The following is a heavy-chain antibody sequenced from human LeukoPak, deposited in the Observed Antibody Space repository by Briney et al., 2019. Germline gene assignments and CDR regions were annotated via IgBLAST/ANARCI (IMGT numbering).Heavy chain of an antibody. CDR2: INSDGSST. V-gene: IGHV3-74*01. CDR1: GFTFSSYW. D-gene: IGHD3-16*01. Sequence: GGSLRLSCSASGFTFSSYWMHWVRQAPGKGLVWVSRINSDGSSTTYADSVKGRFTISRDNSKNRLYLQMNSLRAEDTAVYYCARHRGISTRDFEYWGQGTLVTVSS. CDR3: ARHRGISTRDFEY. J-gene: IGHJ4*02.